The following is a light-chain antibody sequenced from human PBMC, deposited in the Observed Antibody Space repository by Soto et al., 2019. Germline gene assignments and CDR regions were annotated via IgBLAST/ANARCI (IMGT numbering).Light chain of an antibody. CDR1: QDISNY. V-gene: IGKV1-33*01. J-gene: IGKJ2*01. CDR3: PLYDKLPYT. CDR2: DAS. Sequence: DIQMTQSPSSLSASVGDRVTITCQASQDISNYLNRYQQKPGKAPKLLIYDASTLETGVPSRSRGSGSVTDFTLTISGLQPEDIATYYCPLYDKLPYTFGQGTKLEIK.